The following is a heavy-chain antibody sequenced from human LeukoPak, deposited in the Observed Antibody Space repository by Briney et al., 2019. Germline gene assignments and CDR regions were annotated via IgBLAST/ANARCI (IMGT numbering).Heavy chain of an antibody. D-gene: IGHD3-3*01. J-gene: IGHJ3*02. CDR1: GYTFTSYG. CDR3: ARDYRNTYYDFWSGSPNAFDI. Sequence: VASVKVSCKASGYTFTSYGISWVRQAPGQGLEWMGWISAYNGNTNYAQKLQGRVTMTTDTSTSTAYMELRSLRSDDTAVYYCARDYRNTYYDFWSGSPNAFDIWGQGTMVTVSS. V-gene: IGHV1-18*01. CDR2: ISAYNGNT.